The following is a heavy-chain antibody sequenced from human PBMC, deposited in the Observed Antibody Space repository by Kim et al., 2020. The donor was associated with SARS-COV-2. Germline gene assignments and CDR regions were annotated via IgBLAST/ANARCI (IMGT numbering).Heavy chain of an antibody. J-gene: IGHJ6*02. CDR3: ASNPAAGKYHYYYGMDV. V-gene: IGHV3-48*02. CDR2: ISSSSSTI. CDR1: GFTFSSYS. Sequence: GGSLRLSCAASGFTFSSYSMNWVRQAPGKGLEWVSYISSSSSTIYYADSVKGRFTISRDNAKNSLYLQMNSLRDEDTAVYYCASNPAAGKYHYYYGMDVWGQGTTVTVSS. D-gene: IGHD6-13*01.